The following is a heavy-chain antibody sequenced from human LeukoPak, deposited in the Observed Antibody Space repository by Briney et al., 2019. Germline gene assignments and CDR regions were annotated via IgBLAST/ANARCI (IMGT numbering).Heavy chain of an antibody. CDR3: ARAPFLEWLLYGYYFDY. CDR1: GGSFSGYY. CDR2: INHSGST. J-gene: IGHJ4*02. V-gene: IGHV4-34*01. D-gene: IGHD3-3*02. Sequence: SETLSLTCAVYGGSFSGYYWSWLRQPPGKGLESIGEINHSGSTNYNPSLKSRVTISVDTSKNQFSLKLSSVTAADTAVYYCARAPFLEWLLYGYYFDYWGQGTLVTVSS.